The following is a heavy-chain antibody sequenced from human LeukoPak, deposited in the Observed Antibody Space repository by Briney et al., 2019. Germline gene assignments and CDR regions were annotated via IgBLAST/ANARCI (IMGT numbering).Heavy chain of an antibody. CDR3: ARDPEGFGEFSYMDV. D-gene: IGHD3-10*01. J-gene: IGHJ6*03. V-gene: IGHV1-18*01. CDR2: ISAYNGNT. Sequence: GASVKVSCKASGYTFTSYGISWVRQAPGQGLEWMGWISAYNGNTNYAQKLQGRVTMTRDTSISTAYMELSRLRSDDTAVYYCARDPEGFGEFSYMDVWGKGTTVTVSS. CDR1: GYTFTSYG.